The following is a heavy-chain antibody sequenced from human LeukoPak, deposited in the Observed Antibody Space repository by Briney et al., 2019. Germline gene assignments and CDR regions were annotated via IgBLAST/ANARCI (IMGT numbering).Heavy chain of an antibody. CDR3: AKGSGGGMYYFDY. CDR2: ISGGGDGI. D-gene: IGHD3-10*01. Sequence: GGSLRLSCAASAFTLSGYAMNWVRQAPGKGLEWVSVISGGGDGIYYADSVKGRFNISRDNSKHTLYLQMNSLRAEDTGVYYCAKGSGGGMYYFDYWGHGTLVTVSS. CDR1: AFTLSGYA. J-gene: IGHJ4*01. V-gene: IGHV3-23*01.